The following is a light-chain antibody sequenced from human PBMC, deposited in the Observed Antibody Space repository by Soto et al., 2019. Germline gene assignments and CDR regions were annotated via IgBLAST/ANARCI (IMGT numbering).Light chain of an antibody. CDR1: STDFENYNL. J-gene: IGLJ2*01. V-gene: IGLV2-23*01. CDR2: EGT. Sequence: QSVLPQPASVSGSPGQSITISCTSSSTDFENYNLVSWYQHCPDKAPKLIIYEGTKRPSEISDRFSGSESDTTASLIISGLQPEDEADYYCSSYAGSSARVVFGGGTKLTVL. CDR3: SSYAGSSARVV.